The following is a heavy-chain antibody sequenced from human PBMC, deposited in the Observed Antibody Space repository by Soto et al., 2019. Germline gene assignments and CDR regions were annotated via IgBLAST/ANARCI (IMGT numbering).Heavy chain of an antibody. CDR1: GVSISGYD. D-gene: IGHD2-8*01. CDR2: MYISGST. CDR3: ASDQINLNVVDF. V-gene: IGHV4-4*07. J-gene: IGHJ3*01. Sequence: QLQLQESGPGLVKPSETLSLTCTASGVSISGYDWTWIRQTAGKGLEWIGRMYISGSTNYNPSLKSRVTMSVDTSKSHFALKLRSVTAADTAVYYCASDQINLNVVDFWGQGTMVTVSS.